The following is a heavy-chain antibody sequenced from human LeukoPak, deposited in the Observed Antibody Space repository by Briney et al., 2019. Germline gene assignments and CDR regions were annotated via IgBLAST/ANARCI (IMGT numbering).Heavy chain of an antibody. CDR3: ARDATYYYGSGSYSTFDY. J-gene: IGHJ4*02. D-gene: IGHD3-10*01. Sequence: EPSETLSLTCTVSGGSISSYYWSWIRQPPGKGLEWIGYIYYSGSTNYNPSLKSRVTISVDTSKNQFSLKLSSVTAAGTAVYYCARDATYYYGSGSYSTFDYWGQGTLVTVSS. CDR2: IYYSGST. CDR1: GGSISSYY. V-gene: IGHV4-59*01.